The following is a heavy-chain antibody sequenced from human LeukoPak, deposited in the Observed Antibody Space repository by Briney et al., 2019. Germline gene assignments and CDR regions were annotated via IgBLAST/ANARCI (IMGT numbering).Heavy chain of an antibody. J-gene: IGHJ6*03. CDR2: ISWNSGSI. V-gene: IGHV3-9*01. Sequence: GGSLRLSCAASGFTFYDYAMHWVRQAPGKGLEWVSGISWNSGSIGYADSVKGRFTISRDNAKNSLYLQMNSLRAEDTALYYCAKVVTGTTLDYYYYMDVWGKGTTVTVSS. CDR3: AKVVTGTTLDYYYYMDV. D-gene: IGHD1-1*01. CDR1: GFTFYDYA.